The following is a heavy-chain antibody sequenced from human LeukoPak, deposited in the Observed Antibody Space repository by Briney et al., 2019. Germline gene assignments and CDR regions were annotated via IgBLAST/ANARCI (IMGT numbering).Heavy chain of an antibody. J-gene: IGHJ4*02. D-gene: IGHD2-8*02. CDR1: GYTLTELS. CDR3: ATATRPRWRYWAFDY. V-gene: IGHV1-24*01. Sequence: ASVKVSCKVSGYTLTELSMHWVRQAPGKGLEWMGGFDPEDGETIYAQKSQGRVTMTEDTSTDTAYMELSSLRSEDTAVYYCATATRPRWRYWAFDYWGQGTLVTVSS. CDR2: FDPEDGET.